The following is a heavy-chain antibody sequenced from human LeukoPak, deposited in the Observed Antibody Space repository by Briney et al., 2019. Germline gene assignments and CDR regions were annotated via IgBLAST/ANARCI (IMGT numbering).Heavy chain of an antibody. CDR3: ARDYGRVRGVIHY. CDR2: ISTSESI. D-gene: IGHD3-10*01. J-gene: IGHJ4*02. V-gene: IGHV4-61*02. CDR1: GGSINSDRYY. Sequence: SETLSLTCSVSGGSINSDRYYWSWIRQPAGKGLQWIGRISTSESINYNPSLKSRVTMSIDTSKNQFSLKLSSVTAADTAVYYCARDYGRVRGVIHYWGQGTLVTVSS.